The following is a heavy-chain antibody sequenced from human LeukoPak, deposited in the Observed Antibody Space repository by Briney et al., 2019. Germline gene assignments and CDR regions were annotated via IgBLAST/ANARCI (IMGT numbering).Heavy chain of an antibody. V-gene: IGHV4-59*08. CDR3: ARQSNPDYSWGAFEN. CDR2: IFYSGST. Sequence: PSETLSLTCTVSGGSISSYYWSWIRQPPGKGLGWIGYIFYSGSTNYNPSLKSRVTISVDTSTTQFSMKLNSVTAADTAVYYWARQSNPDYSWGAFENWGEGTLFTASS. CDR1: GGSISSYY. D-gene: IGHD3-16*01. J-gene: IGHJ4*02.